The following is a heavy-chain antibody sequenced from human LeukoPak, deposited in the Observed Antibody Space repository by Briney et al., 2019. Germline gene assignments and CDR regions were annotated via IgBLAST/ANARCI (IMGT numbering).Heavy chain of an antibody. Sequence: ASVKVSCKASGYTFTDYYMHWVRQAPGQGLEWMGWINPNSGGTNYAQKFQGRVTMTRDTSISTAYMELSRLRSDDTAVYYCARTIIAVAGNNWFDPWGQGTLVTVSS. CDR1: GYTFTDYY. V-gene: IGHV1-2*02. CDR3: ARTIIAVAGNNWFDP. J-gene: IGHJ5*02. D-gene: IGHD6-19*01. CDR2: INPNSGGT.